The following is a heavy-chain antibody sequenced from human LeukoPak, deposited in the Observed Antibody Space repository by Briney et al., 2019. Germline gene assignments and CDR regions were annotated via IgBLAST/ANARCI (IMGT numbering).Heavy chain of an antibody. V-gene: IGHV4-34*01. CDR2: INHSGTT. CDR3: ARGLRLPSRSTPAVPHV. Sequence: PSETLSLTCAVYGGSFSDYYWNWIRQSPGKGLECIGEINHSGTTNYNPSLKSRVTISVDTSKNQFSLRLSSVTAADTAIYHCARGLRLPSRSTPAVPHVWSKGTTVTVSA. D-gene: IGHD6-19*01. CDR1: GGSFSDYY. J-gene: IGHJ6*04.